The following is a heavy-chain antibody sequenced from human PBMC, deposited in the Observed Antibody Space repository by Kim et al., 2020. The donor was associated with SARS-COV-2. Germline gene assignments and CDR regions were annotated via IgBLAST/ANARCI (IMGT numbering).Heavy chain of an antibody. D-gene: IGHD5-12*01. CDR1: GGTFSSYA. Sequence: SVKVSCKASGGTFSSYAISWVRQAPGQGLEWMGRIIPILGIANYAQKFQGRVTITADKSTSTAYMELSSLRSEDTAVYYCAREGGYERHYYYYMDVWGKGTTVTVSS. CDR2: IIPILGIA. V-gene: IGHV1-69*04. CDR3: AREGGYERHYYYYMDV. J-gene: IGHJ6*03.